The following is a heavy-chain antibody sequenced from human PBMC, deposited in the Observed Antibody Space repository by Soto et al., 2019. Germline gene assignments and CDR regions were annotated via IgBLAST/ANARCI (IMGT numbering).Heavy chain of an antibody. CDR1: GGSFSGYY. CDR2: INHSGST. CDR3: ARGVVRGVINWFDP. V-gene: IGHV4-34*01. D-gene: IGHD3-10*01. J-gene: IGHJ5*02. Sequence: SETLSLTCAVYGGSFSGYYWSWIRQPPGKGLEWIGEINHSGSTNYNPSLKSRVTISVDTSKNQFSLKLSSVTAADTAVYYCARGVVRGVINWFDPRGQRTPVTVSS.